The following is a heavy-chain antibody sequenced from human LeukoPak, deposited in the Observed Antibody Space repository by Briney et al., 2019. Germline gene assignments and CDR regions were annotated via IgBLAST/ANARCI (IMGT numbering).Heavy chain of an antibody. V-gene: IGHV4-34*01. D-gene: IGHD2-2*01. CDR2: INHSGST. Sequence: SETLSLTCAVYGGSFSGYYWSWIRQPPGKGLEWIGEINHSGSTSYNPSLKSRVTISLDTSKNQFSLQLNSVSAADTAVYFCATKYCTSTTCSWPRRTFFGFWGQGALVTVSS. J-gene: IGHJ4*02. CDR3: ATKYCTSTTCSWPRRTFFGF. CDR1: GGSFSGYY.